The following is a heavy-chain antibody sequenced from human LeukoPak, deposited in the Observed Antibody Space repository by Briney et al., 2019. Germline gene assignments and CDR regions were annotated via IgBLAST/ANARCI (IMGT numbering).Heavy chain of an antibody. J-gene: IGHJ5*02. V-gene: IGHV3-74*01. Sequence: GGSLRLSCAASGFIFSSYWMHWVRQAPGKGLVWVSRIHSDGSGTTYADSVKGRFTISRDNAKNSLYLQMSSLRAEDTAVYYCAGARDYGDYVNWFDPWGQGTLVTVSS. CDR3: AGARDYGDYVNWFDP. CDR1: GFIFSSYW. D-gene: IGHD4-17*01. CDR2: IHSDGSGT.